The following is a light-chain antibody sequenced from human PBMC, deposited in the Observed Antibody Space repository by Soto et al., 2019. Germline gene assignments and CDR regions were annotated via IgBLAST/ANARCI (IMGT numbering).Light chain of an antibody. J-gene: IGKJ1*01. CDR1: QSVSSN. CDR2: DAS. CDR3: QQYNNWPSWT. V-gene: IGKV3D-15*01. Sequence: EIVMTQSPATLSVSPGERATLSCRASQSVSSNLAWYQQKPGQAPRLLIYDASNRATGIPARFSGSGSGTEFTLTISSLQSEDFAAYYCQQYNNWPSWTFGQGTKVDIK.